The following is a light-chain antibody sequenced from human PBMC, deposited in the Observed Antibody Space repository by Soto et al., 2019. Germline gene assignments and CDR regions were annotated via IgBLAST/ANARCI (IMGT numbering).Light chain of an antibody. J-gene: IGKJ2*01. Sequence: DIQMTQSPSTLSASVGDRVTITCRASQSISSWLAWYQQKPGKAPNLLIYKASSLEGGAPSRFSGSGSGTEFTLTISSLQPDDFATYYCQQYNGYPYTFDQGTKLEIK. V-gene: IGKV1-5*03. CDR3: QQYNGYPYT. CDR1: QSISSW. CDR2: KAS.